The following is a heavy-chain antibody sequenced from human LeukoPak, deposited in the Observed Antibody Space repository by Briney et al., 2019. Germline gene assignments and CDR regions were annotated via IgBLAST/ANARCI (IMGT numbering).Heavy chain of an antibody. D-gene: IGHD3-10*01. CDR1: GGSINSGSYY. CDR3: ARSYGPDLRWAGRVEFDP. Sequence: PSETLSLTCTVSGGSINSGSYYWNWIPQSAGKGLEWIGHIYTTGSTNCSPSLRSRVTISLDTSKNQFSLKLNSVTAADTAVYYCARSYGPDLRWAGRVEFDPWGQGTLVTVSS. J-gene: IGHJ5*02. V-gene: IGHV4-61*09. CDR2: IYTTGST.